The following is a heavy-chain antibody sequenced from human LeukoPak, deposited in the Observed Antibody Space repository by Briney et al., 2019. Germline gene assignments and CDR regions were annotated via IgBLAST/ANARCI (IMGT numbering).Heavy chain of an antibody. D-gene: IGHD2-21*02. Sequence: GGSLRLSCAASGFTFSNYCMHWVRQGPGKGLVWVSRIRSDGTSTSYADSVKGRFTISRDNAKNTLYLQMSSLRAEDTSVYYCARGGDPVKYYAEYFQYWGQGTLVTVS. CDR2: IRSDGTST. J-gene: IGHJ1*01. CDR1: GFTFSNYC. V-gene: IGHV3-74*01. CDR3: ARGGDPVKYYAEYFQY.